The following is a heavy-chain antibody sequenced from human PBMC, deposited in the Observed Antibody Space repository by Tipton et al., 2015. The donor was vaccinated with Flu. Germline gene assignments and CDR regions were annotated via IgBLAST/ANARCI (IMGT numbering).Heavy chain of an antibody. D-gene: IGHD3-3*01. CDR2: IYYRGST. J-gene: IGHJ5*02. CDR3: AREGSLTIFGVVTYNRFDP. V-gene: IGHV4-59*12. CDR1: GGSISSYY. Sequence: LRLSCTVSGGSISSYYWSWIRQPPGKGLEWIGFIYYRGSTNYNPSLKSRVTISVDTSKNQFSLKLSSVTAADTAVYYCAREGSLTIFGVVTYNRFDPWGQGTLVTVSS.